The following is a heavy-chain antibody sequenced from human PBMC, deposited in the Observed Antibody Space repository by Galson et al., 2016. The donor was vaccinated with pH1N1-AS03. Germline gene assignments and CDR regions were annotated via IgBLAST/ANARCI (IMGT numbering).Heavy chain of an antibody. V-gene: IGHV3-74*03. CDR2: INNDGSDS. J-gene: IGHJ5*02. CDR1: GFSFNNYW. D-gene: IGHD1-26*01. Sequence: SLRLSCAGSGFSFNNYWMHWVRQAPGQGLVWVARINNDGSDSTYADSVKGRFTISRDNSKNTLFLQVNGLRPEDTGVYYCARESRGVGAIEVGFDPWGQGTLVTVSS. CDR3: ARESRGVGAIEVGFDP.